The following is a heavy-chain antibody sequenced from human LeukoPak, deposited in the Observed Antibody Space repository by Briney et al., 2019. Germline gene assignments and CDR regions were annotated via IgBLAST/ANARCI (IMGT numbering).Heavy chain of an antibody. CDR3: ALGTMVRGVTTGDNWFDP. Sequence: SETLSLTCAVYGESISGYYWGWIRQPPGKGLEWIGSIYYSGSTYYNPSLKSRVTISVDTSKNQFSLKLSSVTAADTAVYYCALGTMVRGVTTGDNWFDPWGQGTLVTVSS. D-gene: IGHD3-10*01. CDR2: IYYSGST. J-gene: IGHJ5*02. V-gene: IGHV4-39*01. CDR1: GESISGYY.